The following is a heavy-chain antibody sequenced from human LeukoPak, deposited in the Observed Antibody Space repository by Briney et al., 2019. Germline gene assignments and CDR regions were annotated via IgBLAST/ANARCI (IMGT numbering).Heavy chain of an antibody. Sequence: GGSLRLSCPASGFTFSSYAMSWVRQAPGKGLEWVSAISVSGSSTYYADSVKGRLNISRDNSKHIVYLQMNRLRADDTAVYHCAKEGYASSGYRFDYWGQGTLVTVSS. D-gene: IGHD6-13*01. CDR2: ISVSGSST. V-gene: IGHV3-23*01. CDR1: GFTFSSYA. J-gene: IGHJ4*02. CDR3: AKEGYASSGYRFDY.